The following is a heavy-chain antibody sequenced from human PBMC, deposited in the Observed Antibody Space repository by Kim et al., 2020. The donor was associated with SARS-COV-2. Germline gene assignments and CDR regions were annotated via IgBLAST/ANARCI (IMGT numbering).Heavy chain of an antibody. D-gene: IGHD2-21*01. V-gene: IGHV7-4-1*02. J-gene: IGHJ3*02. CDR3: ARGIRATDAFDI. Sequence: TYVQGFTGRFVFSLDISVSTTYLQISSLKAEDTAVYYCARGIRATDAFDIWGQGTMVTVSS.